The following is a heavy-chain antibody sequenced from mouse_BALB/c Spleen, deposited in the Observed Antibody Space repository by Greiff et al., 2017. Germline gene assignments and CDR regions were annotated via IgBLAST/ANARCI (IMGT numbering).Heavy chain of an antibody. CDR1: GFTFSSFG. J-gene: IGHJ4*01. V-gene: IGHV5-17*02. Sequence: VQLKESGGGLVQPGGSRKLSCAASGFTFSSFGMHWVRQAPEKGLEWVAYISSGSSTIYYADTVKGRFTISRDNPKNTLFLQMTSLRSEDTAMYYCARRWLGDYAMDYWGQGTSVTVSS. CDR2: ISSGSSTI. D-gene: IGHD1-1*02. CDR3: ARRWLGDYAMDY.